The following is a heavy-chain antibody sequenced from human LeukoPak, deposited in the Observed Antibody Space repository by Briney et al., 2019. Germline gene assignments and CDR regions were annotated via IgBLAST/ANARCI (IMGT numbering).Heavy chain of an antibody. CDR2: ISSIGST. Sequence: PSETLSLTCSVSDDSFSTDYWTWIRQPPGKGLEWIGYISSIGSTNYNPSLKSRVTISVDTSKKQFSLKMTSVTAADTAVYYCARDPTTVTKGFDIWGQGTMVTVSS. V-gene: IGHV4-59*01. CDR3: ARDPTTVTKGFDI. J-gene: IGHJ3*02. D-gene: IGHD4-17*01. CDR1: DDSFSTDY.